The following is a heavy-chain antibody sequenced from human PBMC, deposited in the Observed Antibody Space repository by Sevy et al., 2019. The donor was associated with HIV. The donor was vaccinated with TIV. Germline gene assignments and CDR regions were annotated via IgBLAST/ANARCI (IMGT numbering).Heavy chain of an antibody. J-gene: IGHJ4*02. D-gene: IGHD2-15*01. V-gene: IGHV3-30-3*01. CDR1: GFTFSSYA. Sequence: GGSLRLSCAASGFTFSSYAMHWVRQAPGKGLEWVAVISYDGSNKYYADSVKGRFTISRDNSKNTLYLQMNSLRAEDTAGYYCARGLLGYCSGGSCGGLDYWGQGTLVTVSS. CDR3: ARGLLGYCSGGSCGGLDY. CDR2: ISYDGSNK.